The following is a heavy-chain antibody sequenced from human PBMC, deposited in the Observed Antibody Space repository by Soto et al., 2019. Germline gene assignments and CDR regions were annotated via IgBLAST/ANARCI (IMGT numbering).Heavy chain of an antibody. J-gene: IGHJ6*02. D-gene: IGHD3-3*01. CDR2: ISYDGSNK. Sequence: GESLKISCAASGFTFSSYAMHWVRQAPGKGLEWVAVISYDGSNKYYADSVKGRFTISRDNSKNTLYLQMNSLRAEDTAVYYCARDVSYYDFWSGYFTYYYYGMDVWGQGTTVTVSS. V-gene: IGHV3-30-3*01. CDR3: ARDVSYYDFWSGYFTYYYYGMDV. CDR1: GFTFSSYA.